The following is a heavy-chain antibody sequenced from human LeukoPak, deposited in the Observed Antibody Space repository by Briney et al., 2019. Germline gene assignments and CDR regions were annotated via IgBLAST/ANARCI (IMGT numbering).Heavy chain of an antibody. CDR1: GYTFTGYY. CDR2: INPNSGGT. CDR3: ARVSYCSSTSCYDFDY. Sequence: ASVRVSCKASGYTFTGYYMHWVRQAPGQGLEWMGWINPNSGGTNYAQKFQGRVTMTRDTSISTAYMELSRLRPDDTAVYYCARVSYCSSTSCYDFDYWGQGTLVTVSS. D-gene: IGHD2-2*01. J-gene: IGHJ4*02. V-gene: IGHV1-2*02.